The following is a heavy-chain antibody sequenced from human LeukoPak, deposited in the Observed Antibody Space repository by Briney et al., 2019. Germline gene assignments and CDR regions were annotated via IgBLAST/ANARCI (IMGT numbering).Heavy chain of an antibody. D-gene: IGHD3-3*01. J-gene: IGHJ6*03. Sequence: GGSLRLSCAASGFTFSIYAICWVRQAPGKGLEWVSAISGSGGSTYYAGSVKGRFTISRDNSKNTLYLQMNSLRAEDTAVYYCANPPLFWSGYSRDPYYMDVWGKGTTVTVSS. CDR3: ANPPLFWSGYSRDPYYMDV. CDR1: GFTFSIYA. V-gene: IGHV3-23*01. CDR2: ISGSGGST.